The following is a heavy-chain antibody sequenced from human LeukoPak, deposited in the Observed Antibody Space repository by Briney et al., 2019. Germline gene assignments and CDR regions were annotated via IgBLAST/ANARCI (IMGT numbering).Heavy chain of an antibody. D-gene: IGHD1-1*01. CDR2: IYSGGNT. J-gene: IGHJ6*02. CDR1: GFTDSTKY. Sequence: PGGSLRLSCAASGFTDSTKYMSWVRQAPGKGLEWVSVIYSGGNTYFADSVKDRFTISRDNSKNTLYLQMNSLRAEDTAVYYCARDRSNFGLDVWGQGTTVTVPS. V-gene: IGHV3-66*01. CDR3: ARDRSNFGLDV.